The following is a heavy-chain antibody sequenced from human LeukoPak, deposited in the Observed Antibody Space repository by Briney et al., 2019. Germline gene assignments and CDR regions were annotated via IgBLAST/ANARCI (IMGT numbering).Heavy chain of an antibody. V-gene: IGHV4-38-2*02. CDR1: GYSISSGYY. CDR2: IYHSGST. CDR3: ARDIDYGGNSAFDY. J-gene: IGHJ4*02. Sequence: PSETLSLTCTVSGYSISSGYYWGWTRQPPGKGLEWIGSIYHSGSTYYNPSLKSRLTISVDTSKNQFSLKLSSVTAADTAAYYCARDIDYGGNSAFDYWGLGIVVTVSS. D-gene: IGHD4-23*01.